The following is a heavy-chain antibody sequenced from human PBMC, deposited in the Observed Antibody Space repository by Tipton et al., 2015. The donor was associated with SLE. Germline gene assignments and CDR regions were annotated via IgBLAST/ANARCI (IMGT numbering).Heavy chain of an antibody. V-gene: IGHV3-48*01. J-gene: IGHJ4*02. CDR3: AKDLNRVATSPFDY. CDR1: GFTFSSYS. D-gene: IGHD5-12*01. Sequence: SLRLSCAASGFTFSSYSMNWVRQAPGKGLEWVSYISSSRSTIYYADSVKGHFTISRDNSKNTLYLQMNSLRVEDTAVYYCAKDLNRVATSPFDYWGQGTLVTVSS. CDR2: ISSSRSTI.